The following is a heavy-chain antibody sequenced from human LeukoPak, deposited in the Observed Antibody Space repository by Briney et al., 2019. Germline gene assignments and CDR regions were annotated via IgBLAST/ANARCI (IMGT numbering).Heavy chain of an antibody. CDR3: ARGRWYYGSGSREGRRYFQH. D-gene: IGHD3-10*01. J-gene: IGHJ1*01. CDR2: IDTSGST. CDR1: GGSINSRSYY. Sequence: PSQTLSLTCTVSGGSINSRSYYWSWIRQPAGKGLEWIGRIDTSGSTNFNPSLKSRVTISVDTSKNQFSLKLSSVTAADTAVYYCARGRWYYGSGSREGRRYFQHWGQGTLVTVSS. V-gene: IGHV4-61*02.